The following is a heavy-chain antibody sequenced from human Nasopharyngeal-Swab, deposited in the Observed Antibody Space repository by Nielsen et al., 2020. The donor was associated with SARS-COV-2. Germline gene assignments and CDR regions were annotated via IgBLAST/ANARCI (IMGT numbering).Heavy chain of an antibody. Sequence: GGSLRLSCAASGFTFSTYSMNWVRQAPGKGLEWISFISSGSSSIDYADSVKGRFTISRDNSKNAIYLQMNSLSAEDTALYYCARLVALYCSDGACFSDSWGRGTLVTVSS. D-gene: IGHD2-15*01. CDR2: ISSGSSSI. V-gene: IGHV3-48*01. CDR3: ARLVALYCSDGACFSDS. J-gene: IGHJ4*02. CDR1: GFTFSTYS.